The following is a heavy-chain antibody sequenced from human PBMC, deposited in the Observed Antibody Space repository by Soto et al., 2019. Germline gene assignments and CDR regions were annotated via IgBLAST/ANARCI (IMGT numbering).Heavy chain of an antibody. Sequence: PGGSLRLSCAASGFTFSSYSMNWVRQAPGKGLEWVSSISSSSSYIYYADSVKGRFTISRDNAKNSLYLQMNSLRAEDTALYFCVSWVSALCDYWGQGTLVTVSS. D-gene: IGHD2-8*01. CDR1: GFTFSSYS. CDR2: ISSSSSYI. J-gene: IGHJ4*02. V-gene: IGHV3-21*04. CDR3: VSWVSALCDY.